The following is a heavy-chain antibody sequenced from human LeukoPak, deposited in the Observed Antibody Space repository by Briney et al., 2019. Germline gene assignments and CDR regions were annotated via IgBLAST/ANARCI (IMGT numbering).Heavy chain of an antibody. V-gene: IGHV3-30*02. D-gene: IGHD3-22*01. Sequence: PGGSLRLSCAASGFTFSTYGMHWVRQAPGKGLEWVAFIRYDGSNKYYADSVKGRFTISRDNSKNTLYMQMNSLRAEDTAVYFCAPPVGSGFNRNDYWGQGTLVTVSS. J-gene: IGHJ4*02. CDR1: GFTFSTYG. CDR3: APPVGSGFNRNDY. CDR2: IRYDGSNK.